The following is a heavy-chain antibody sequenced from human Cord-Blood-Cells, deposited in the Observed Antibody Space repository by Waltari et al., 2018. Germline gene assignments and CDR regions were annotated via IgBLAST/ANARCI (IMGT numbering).Heavy chain of an antibody. CDR3: ARDTIFGVVIIPDYFDY. V-gene: IGHV3-21*01. CDR1: GFTFSSYS. J-gene: IGHJ4*02. D-gene: IGHD3-3*01. Sequence: EVQLVESGGGLVKPGGSLRLSCAASGFTFSSYSMNWFRQAPGKGLEWVSSISSSSSYIYYADSVKGRFTISRDNAKNSLYLQMNSLRAEDTAVYYCARDTIFGVVIIPDYFDYWGQGTLVTVSS. CDR2: ISSSSSYI.